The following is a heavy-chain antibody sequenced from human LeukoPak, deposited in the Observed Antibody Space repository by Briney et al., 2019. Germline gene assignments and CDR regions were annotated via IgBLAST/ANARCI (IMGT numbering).Heavy chain of an antibody. CDR1: GGTFSSYA. V-gene: IGHV1-69*04. CDR2: IIPILGIA. D-gene: IGHD3-10*01. CDR3: ARVRGMVRGVYYYGMDV. Sequence: SVKVSCKASGGTFSSYAISWVRQAPGQGLEWMGRIIPILGIANYAQKFQGRVTITADKSTSTAYMELSSLRSEDTAVYYCARVRGMVRGVYYYGMDVWGQGTTVTVSS. J-gene: IGHJ6*02.